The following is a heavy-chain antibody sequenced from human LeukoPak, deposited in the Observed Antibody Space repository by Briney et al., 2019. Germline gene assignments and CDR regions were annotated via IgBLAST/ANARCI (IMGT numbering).Heavy chain of an antibody. CDR2: INGDGSST. Sequence: GGSLILSCAASEFTFSAYWMHWVRQVPGKGLVWVSRINGDGSSTSYADSVKGRFTISRDNAKNTLCLQMNSLRAEDTAVYYCARDLELTYYDSSGYDYWGQGTPVTVSS. CDR3: ARDLELTYYDSSGYDY. CDR1: EFTFSAYW. D-gene: IGHD3-22*01. V-gene: IGHV3-74*01. J-gene: IGHJ4*02.